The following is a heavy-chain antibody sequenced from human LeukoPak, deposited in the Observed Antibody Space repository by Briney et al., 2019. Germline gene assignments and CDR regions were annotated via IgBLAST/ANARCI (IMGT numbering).Heavy chain of an antibody. CDR3: VISYYDATGYYDY. D-gene: IGHD3-22*01. CDR1: GYSFSKYG. V-gene: IGHV1-18*01. Sequence: ASVKVSCKASGYSFSKYGMSWVRQAPGQGLEWMGWVSTNNSNTNYAQKIQGRVAMTTVTSTSTGYMDLRTLRSEDTAVYYCVISYYDATGYYDYWGQGTLVSVSS. J-gene: IGHJ4*02. CDR2: VSTNNSNT.